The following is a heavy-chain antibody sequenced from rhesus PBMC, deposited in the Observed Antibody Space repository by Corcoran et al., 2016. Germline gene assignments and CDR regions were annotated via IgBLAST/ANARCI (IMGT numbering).Heavy chain of an antibody. D-gene: IGHD3-22*01. CDR3: TRESDGSLDV. J-gene: IGHJ5-2*02. V-gene: IGHV3-134*01. Sequence: EVQLVESGGALAQPGGSLRLSCAASGFTFDDYAMRWVRQAPGKGLEWVSRIKGNSVTIYYAESGKGRFTISRDNAKNSLFLQMDRLRSEDTAVYYCTRESDGSLDVWGRGVLVTVSS. CDR2: IKGNSVTI. CDR1: GFTFDDYA.